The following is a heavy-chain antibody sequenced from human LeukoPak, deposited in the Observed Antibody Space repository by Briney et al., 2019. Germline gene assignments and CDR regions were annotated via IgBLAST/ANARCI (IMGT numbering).Heavy chain of an antibody. Sequence: APVKVSCKASGYTFTGYYMHWVRQAPGQGLEWMGWINPNSGGTNYAQKFQGRVTMTRDTSISTAYMELSRLRSDDTAVYYCARETETAVGAFDIWGQGTMVTVSS. CDR1: GYTFTGYY. CDR2: INPNSGGT. D-gene: IGHD1-14*01. CDR3: ARETETAVGAFDI. J-gene: IGHJ3*02. V-gene: IGHV1-2*02.